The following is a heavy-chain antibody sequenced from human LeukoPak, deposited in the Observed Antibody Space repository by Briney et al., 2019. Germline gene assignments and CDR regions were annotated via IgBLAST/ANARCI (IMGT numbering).Heavy chain of an antibody. CDR3: ARVKYYYDSSGYGEAFDI. J-gene: IGHJ3*02. CDR2: INPNSGGT. V-gene: IGHV1-2*06. D-gene: IGHD3-22*01. CDR1: GYTFTGYY. Sequence: ASVQVSCKASGYTFTGYYIHWVRQAPGQGLEWMGRINPNSGGTNYAQKFQGRVTMARDTSISTAYMELSRLRSDDTAVYYCARVKYYYDSSGYGEAFDIWGQGTMVTVSS.